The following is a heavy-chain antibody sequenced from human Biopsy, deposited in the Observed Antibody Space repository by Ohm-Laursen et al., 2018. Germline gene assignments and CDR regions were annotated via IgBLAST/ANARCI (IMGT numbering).Heavy chain of an antibody. Sequence: SLRLSCPASGFTFHTYAMNWVRQAPGKGLGWVAHIDVSDYNTYYADSVRGRFTISRDNSKQMVHLEINSLTADDTAVYYCVKQWGGYNFDSWGQGTLVTVSS. J-gene: IGHJ5*01. CDR1: GFTFHTYA. CDR2: IDVSDYNT. D-gene: IGHD1-14*01. V-gene: IGHV3-23*01. CDR3: VKQWGGYNFDS.